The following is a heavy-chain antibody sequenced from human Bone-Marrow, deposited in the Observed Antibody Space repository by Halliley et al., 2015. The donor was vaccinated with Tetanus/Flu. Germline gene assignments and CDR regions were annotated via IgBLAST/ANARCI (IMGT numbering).Heavy chain of an antibody. V-gene: IGHV5-10-1*01. Sequence: QLVQSGAEVKKPGESLRISCKGVGYNLTTYWINWVRQTPGKGLEWMGRIDPSDSYFNDSPSFQGHVTLSVDKSVNTAYMHWSSLEASDTAIYYGAGLARLSSSCYGVRYNGMAVWGQGTAVTVSS. D-gene: IGHD3-22*01. CDR2: IDPSDSYF. CDR3: AGLARLSSSCYGVRYNGMAV. J-gene: IGHJ6*02. CDR1: GYNLTTYW.